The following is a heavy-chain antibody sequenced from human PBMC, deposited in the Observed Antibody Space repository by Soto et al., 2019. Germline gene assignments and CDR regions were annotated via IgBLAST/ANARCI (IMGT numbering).Heavy chain of an antibody. D-gene: IGHD1-1*01. V-gene: IGHV3-23*01. J-gene: IGHJ4*02. CDR2: ISGSGGST. CDR3: AKRATGTYFDY. Sequence: PGGSLRLSCAAFGFTFSSYAMNWVRQAPGKGLEWVSVISGSGGSTYYADSVKGRFTISRDNSKNTLDLQMNSLRAEDTAVYYCAKRATGTYFDYWGQGTLVTVSS. CDR1: GFTFSSYA.